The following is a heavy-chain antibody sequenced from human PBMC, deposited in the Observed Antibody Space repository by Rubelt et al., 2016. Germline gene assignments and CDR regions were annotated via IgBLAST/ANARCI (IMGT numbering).Heavy chain of an antibody. V-gene: IGHV3-23*01. CDR1: GFTFSSYA. CDR3: AKAKNTMVRGVIIANWYYYGMDV. J-gene: IGHJ6*02. Sequence: EVQLLESGGGLVQPGGSLRLSCAASGFTFSSYAMSWVRQAPGKGLEWVSAISGSGGSTYYADSVKGRFTISRDNSKNTLYLQMNSLRAEDTAVYYCAKAKNTMVRGVIIANWYYYGMDVWAKGPRSPSP. CDR2: ISGSGGST. D-gene: IGHD3-10*01.